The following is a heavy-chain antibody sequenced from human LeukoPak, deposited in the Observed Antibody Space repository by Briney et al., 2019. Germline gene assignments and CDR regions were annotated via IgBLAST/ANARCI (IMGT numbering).Heavy chain of an antibody. Sequence: GGSLRLSCAASGFTFSNYWMHWVRQAPGKGLVWVSHINTDGFTTNYADSVKGRFTISRDDAKNTLYLQMNSLRADDTAVYYCVRSSQGFDFWGQGTMVTVSS. V-gene: IGHV3-74*01. CDR3: VRSSQGFDF. CDR1: GFTFSNYW. D-gene: IGHD6-6*01. CDR2: INTDGFTT. J-gene: IGHJ3*01.